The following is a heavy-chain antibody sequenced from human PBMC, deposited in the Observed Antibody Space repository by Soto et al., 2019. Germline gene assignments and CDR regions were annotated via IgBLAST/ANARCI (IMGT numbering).Heavy chain of an antibody. Sequence: PSETLSLTCTVSGGSISSYYWSWIRQPPGKGLEWIGYIYYSGSTNYNPSLKSRVTISVDTSKNQFSLKLSSVTAADTAVYYCARERHAGTLAFDPWGQGTLVTVSS. CDR1: GGSISSYY. CDR3: ARERHAGTLAFDP. CDR2: IYYSGST. J-gene: IGHJ5*02. D-gene: IGHD6-13*01. V-gene: IGHV4-59*01.